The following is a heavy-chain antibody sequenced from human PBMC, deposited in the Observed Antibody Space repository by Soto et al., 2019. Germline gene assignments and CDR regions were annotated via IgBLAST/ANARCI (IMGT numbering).Heavy chain of an antibody. CDR1: GFDFEDYA. V-gene: IGHV3-43D*04. CDR2: IYSDGSDS. Sequence: GGSLRLSCAAAGFDFEDYAMHWVRQVPGKGLEWVSLIYSDGSDSYYVDSVKGRFTISRDNAKTTLYLQMDSLRPEDTALYYCAKSLYYYDSSALDNWGQGTMVTVSS. J-gene: IGHJ4*01. D-gene: IGHD3-22*01. CDR3: AKSLYYYDSSALDN.